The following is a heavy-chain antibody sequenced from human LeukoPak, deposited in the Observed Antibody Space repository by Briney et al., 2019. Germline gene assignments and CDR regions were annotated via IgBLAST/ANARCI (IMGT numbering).Heavy chain of an antibody. J-gene: IGHJ4*02. CDR2: ISSSSSTI. CDR1: GFTFSTSA. CDR3: ARVKRGNSGYPDY. V-gene: IGHV3-48*02. D-gene: IGHD3-22*01. Sequence: GGSLRLSCSASGFTFSTSAMHWVRQAPGKGLERVSYISSSSSTIYYADSVKGRFTISRDNAKNSLYLQMNSLRDEDTAVYYCARVKRGNSGYPDYWGQGTLVTVSS.